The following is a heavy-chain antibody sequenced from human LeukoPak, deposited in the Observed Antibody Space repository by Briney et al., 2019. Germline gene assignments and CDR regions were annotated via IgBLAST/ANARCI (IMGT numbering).Heavy chain of an antibody. V-gene: IGHV4-34*01. D-gene: IGHD3-16*02. Sequence: SETLSLTCAVYGGSFSGYYWSWIRQPPGKGLEWIGEINHSGSTNYNPSLKSRVTISVDTSKNQFSLKLSSVTAADTAVYYCATSIYADAFDIWAKGQWSPSLQ. CDR2: INHSGST. CDR1: GGSFSGYY. CDR3: ATSIYADAFDI. J-gene: IGHJ3*02.